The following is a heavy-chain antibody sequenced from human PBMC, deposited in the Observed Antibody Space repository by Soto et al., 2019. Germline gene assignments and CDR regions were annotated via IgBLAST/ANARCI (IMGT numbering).Heavy chain of an antibody. CDR2: ISNSGST. Sequence: TXSLTCTFSGGSVTSDEDYWTWIRQSPGKGLEWIGYISNSGSTGYNPSLKTRLSMSVDRSKNQFTLRLTSVTAADTAVYFCATESGSTYGYFDHWGQGTPVTVYS. CDR1: GGSVTSDEDY. J-gene: IGHJ4*02. CDR3: ATESGSTYGYFDH. V-gene: IGHV4-30-4*01. D-gene: IGHD1-26*01.